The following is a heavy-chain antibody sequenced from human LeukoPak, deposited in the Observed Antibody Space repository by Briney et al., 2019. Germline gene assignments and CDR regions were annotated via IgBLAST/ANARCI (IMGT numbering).Heavy chain of an antibody. CDR3: VRDNLYYYDSSGYTFDY. J-gene: IGHJ4*02. CDR2: INSDGSST. D-gene: IGHD3-22*01. V-gene: IGHV3-74*01. CDR1: GLTFSNYW. Sequence: PGGSLRLSCAASGLTFSNYWMHWVRQAPGKGLVWVSRINSDGSSTSYADSVKGRFTISRDNAKNTLYLQINSLRAEDTAVYYCVRDNLYYYDSSGYTFDYWGQGTLVTVSS.